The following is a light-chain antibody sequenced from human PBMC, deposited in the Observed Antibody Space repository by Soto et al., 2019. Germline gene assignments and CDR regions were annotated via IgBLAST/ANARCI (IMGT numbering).Light chain of an antibody. CDR3: QQYGSSPLFT. V-gene: IGKV3-20*01. CDR1: QSVSSRY. J-gene: IGKJ3*01. CDR2: GAS. Sequence: EIVLTQSPGTLSLSPGERATLSCRASQSVSSRYLAWYQQKPSQAPRLLIYGASSRATGIPDRFSGSGSGTDFTLTISRLEPEDFAVYYYQQYGSSPLFTFGPGTKVDIK.